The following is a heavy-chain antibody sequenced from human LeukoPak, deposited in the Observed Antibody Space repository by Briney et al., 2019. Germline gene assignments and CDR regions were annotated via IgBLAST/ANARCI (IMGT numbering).Heavy chain of an antibody. CDR3: ARGVPYKVGLVDY. J-gene: IGHJ4*02. CDR1: EFTFSTYA. D-gene: IGHD1-14*01. CDR2: ISYDGSHK. Sequence: PGGSLRLSCAASEFTFSTYAMNWVRQAPGKGLEWVAVISYDGSHKYYADSVKGRFTISRDNSKNTLYLQMNSLRAEDTAVYYCARGVPYKVGLVDYWGQGTLVTVSS. V-gene: IGHV3-30-3*01.